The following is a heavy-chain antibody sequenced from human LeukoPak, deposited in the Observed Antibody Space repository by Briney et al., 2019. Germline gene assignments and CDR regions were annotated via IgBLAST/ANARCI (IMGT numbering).Heavy chain of an antibody. CDR1: GYIFTSYW. CDR3: ARHGEQPYGMDV. Sequence: GESLRISCKGSGYIFTSYWISWVRQLPGKGLEWMGRIDPSDSYTNYSPSFQGHVTISADKSISTAYLQWSSLKASDTAMYYCARHGEQPYGMDVWGQGTTVTVSS. CDR2: IDPSDSYT. J-gene: IGHJ6*02. D-gene: IGHD1-26*01. V-gene: IGHV5-10-1*01.